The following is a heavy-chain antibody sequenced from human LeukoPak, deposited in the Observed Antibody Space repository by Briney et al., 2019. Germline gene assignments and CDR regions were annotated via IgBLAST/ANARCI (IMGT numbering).Heavy chain of an antibody. D-gene: IGHD3-9*01. J-gene: IGHJ4*02. Sequence: ASVKVSCKASGYTFTSYAMHWVRQAPGQRLEWMGWINAGNGNTKYSQKFQGRVTITRDTSASTAYMELSSLRSEDTAVYYCAREGILTGYYTDTGPWYYSDYWGQGTLVTVSS. CDR1: GYTFTSYA. V-gene: IGHV1-3*01. CDR3: AREGILTGYYTDTGPWYYSDY. CDR2: INAGNGNT.